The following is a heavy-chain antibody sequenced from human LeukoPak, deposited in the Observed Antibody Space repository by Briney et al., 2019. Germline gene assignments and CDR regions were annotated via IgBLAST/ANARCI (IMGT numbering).Heavy chain of an antibody. D-gene: IGHD3-22*01. CDR1: GGSFSGYY. V-gene: IGHV4-34*01. CDR3: ARASPLPGNMILGGATFDN. CDR2: INHSGST. Sequence: PSETLSLTCTVYGGSFSGYYWSWIRQPPGKGLEWIGEINHSGSTNYNPSLKSRVTISVDTSKNQFSLKLSSVTAADTAVYFCARASPLPGNMILGGATFDNWGQGTLVTVSS. J-gene: IGHJ4*02.